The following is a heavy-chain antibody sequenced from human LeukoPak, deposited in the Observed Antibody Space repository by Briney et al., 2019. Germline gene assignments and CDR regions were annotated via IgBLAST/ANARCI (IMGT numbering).Heavy chain of an antibody. V-gene: IGHV3-23*01. CDR2: ISGSGGST. Sequence: GGAPRLSCAASGFTFCSHAMSLVPQAPGEGLELVSTISGSGGSTDYGDSVKGRFTISRDNSKNTLYLQMNSLRAENTAVYYCAKGAYRGGDCYDWYFDLWGRGTLVTVSS. CDR1: GFTFCSHA. J-gene: IGHJ2*01. CDR3: AKGAYRGGDCYDWYFDL. D-gene: IGHD2-21*02.